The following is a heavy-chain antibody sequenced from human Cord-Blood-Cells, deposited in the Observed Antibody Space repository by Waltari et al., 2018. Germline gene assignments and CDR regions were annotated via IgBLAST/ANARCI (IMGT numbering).Heavy chain of an antibody. Sequence: VQLVQSGAEVKRPGESLKISCKGSGYSFTSYWVGWVRQMPGKGLAWMGIIYPGDSDTRYSPSFQGQVTISADKSISTAYLQWSSLKASDTAMYYCARRSYYDFWSGYRGAFDIWGQGTMVTVSS. CDR2: IYPGDSDT. D-gene: IGHD3-3*01. J-gene: IGHJ3*02. CDR3: ARRSYYDFWSGYRGAFDI. V-gene: IGHV5-51*03. CDR1: GYSFTSYW.